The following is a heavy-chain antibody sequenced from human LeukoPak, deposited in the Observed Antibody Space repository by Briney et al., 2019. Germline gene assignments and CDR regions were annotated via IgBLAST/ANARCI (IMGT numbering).Heavy chain of an antibody. CDR3: ARSWDFSGSYYREAVDY. Sequence: GGSLRLSCAASGFTFSSYWMHWVRQAPGKGLVWVSRINSDGSSTSYADSVKGRFTISRDNAKNTLYLQMNSLRADDTAVYYCARSWDFSGSYYREAVDYWGQGTLVTVSS. J-gene: IGHJ4*02. CDR1: GFTFSSYW. D-gene: IGHD1-26*01. CDR2: INSDGSST. V-gene: IGHV3-74*01.